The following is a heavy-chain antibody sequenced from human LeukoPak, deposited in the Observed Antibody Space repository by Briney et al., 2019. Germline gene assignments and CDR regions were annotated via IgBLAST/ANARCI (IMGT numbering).Heavy chain of an antibody. CDR1: GFTFGAYG. J-gene: IGHJ4*02. D-gene: IGHD5-18*01. CDR2: ISSSSTNI. Sequence: GGSLRLSCAASGFTFGAYGVNWVRQAPGKGLEWVSYISSSSTNIYYADSVEGRFTISRDNGKNSLYLQMNSLRDEDTAIYYCARQHTARFAYWGQGTLVTVSS. CDR3: ARQHTARFAY. V-gene: IGHV3-48*02.